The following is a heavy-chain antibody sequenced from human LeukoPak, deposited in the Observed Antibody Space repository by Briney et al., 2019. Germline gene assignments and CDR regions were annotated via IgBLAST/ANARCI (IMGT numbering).Heavy chain of an antibody. V-gene: IGHV1-2*02. D-gene: IGHD4-11*01. J-gene: IGHJ4*02. CDR3: MRDWVDYWGDY. Sequence: ASVKVSCKTSGFTFTGYYIHWVRQAPGQRPEWMGWINPSSGGTDYAQKFQGRVVMTRDTSINTVNMELGSLTSNDSAVYYCMRDWVDYWGDYWGQGTLVTVSS. CDR1: GFTFTGYY. CDR2: INPSSGGT.